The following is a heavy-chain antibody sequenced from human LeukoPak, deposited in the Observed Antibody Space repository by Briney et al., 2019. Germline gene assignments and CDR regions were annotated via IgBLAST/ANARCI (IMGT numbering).Heavy chain of an antibody. CDR1: GFTFSSYG. V-gene: IGHV3-30*18. J-gene: IGHJ4*02. CDR2: ISYDGSNK. Sequence: GGSLRLSCAACGFTFSSYGMHWVRQAPGKGLEWVAIISYDGSNKYYADSVKGRFTISRDNSKNTLFLQMNSLRAEDTAVYYCAKGRGYCTNGVCYRIDFWGQGSLVTVSS. D-gene: IGHD2-8*01. CDR3: AKGRGYCTNGVCYRIDF.